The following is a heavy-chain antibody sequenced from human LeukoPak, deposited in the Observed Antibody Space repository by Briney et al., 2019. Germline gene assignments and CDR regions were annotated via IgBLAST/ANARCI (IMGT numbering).Heavy chain of an antibody. Sequence: PSETLSLTCTVSGGSISSGDYYWSWIRQPPGKGLEWIGYIYYTGSTYYNPSLKSRATISVDASKNQFSLQLSSVTAADTAVYYCARGPETAVTYYFDYWGQETLVTVSS. D-gene: IGHD4-17*01. J-gene: IGHJ4*02. V-gene: IGHV4-30-4*01. CDR1: GGSISSGDYY. CDR3: ARGPETAVTYYFDY. CDR2: IYYTGST.